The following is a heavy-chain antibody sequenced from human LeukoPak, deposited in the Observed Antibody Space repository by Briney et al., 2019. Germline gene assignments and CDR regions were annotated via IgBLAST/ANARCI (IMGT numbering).Heavy chain of an antibody. CDR2: INPSGGST. V-gene: IGHV1-46*01. Sequence: EASVKVSCKASGYTFTSYYMHWVRQAPGQGLEWMGIINPSGGSTSYAQKFQGRVTMTRDMSTSTVYMELSSLRSEDTAVYYCARAVGGLVVVTATPDAFDIWGQGTMVTVSS. J-gene: IGHJ3*02. CDR1: GYTFTSYY. CDR3: ARAVGGLVVVTATPDAFDI. D-gene: IGHD2-21*02.